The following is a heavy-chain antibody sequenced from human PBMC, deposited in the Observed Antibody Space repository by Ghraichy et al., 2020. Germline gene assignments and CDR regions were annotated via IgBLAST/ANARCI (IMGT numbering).Heavy chain of an antibody. Sequence: SETLSLTCTVSGGSISSSSYYWGWIRQPPGKGLEWIGSIYYSGSTYYNPSLKSRVTISVDTSKNQFSLKLSSVTAADTAVYYCARDSPYYYGSGSNWGQGTLVTVSS. D-gene: IGHD3-10*01. CDR3: ARDSPYYYGSGSN. V-gene: IGHV4-39*07. J-gene: IGHJ4*02. CDR1: GGSISSSSYY. CDR2: IYYSGST.